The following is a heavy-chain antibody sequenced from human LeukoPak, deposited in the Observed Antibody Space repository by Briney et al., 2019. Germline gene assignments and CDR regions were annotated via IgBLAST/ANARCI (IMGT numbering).Heavy chain of an antibody. J-gene: IGHJ4*02. CDR1: GYSISSGYY. CDR2: IYHSRST. Sequence: PSETLSLTCTVSGYSISSGYYWGWIRQPPGKDREGIGSIYHSRSTSYNPSLKSGVTISVDTSKKHFALKLSSVTAADTAVYYCARSPSYCSGGSCYPHYFDYWGQGTLVTDSS. D-gene: IGHD2-15*01. V-gene: IGHV4-38-2*02. CDR3: ARSPSYCSGGSCYPHYFDY.